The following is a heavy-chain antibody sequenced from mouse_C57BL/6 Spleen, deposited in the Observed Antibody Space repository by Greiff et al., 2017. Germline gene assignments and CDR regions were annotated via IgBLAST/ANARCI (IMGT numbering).Heavy chain of an antibody. CDR3: ARGLGHYAMDY. D-gene: IGHD2-4*01. CDR1: GYTFTSYW. Sequence: VQLQQPGAELVMPGASVKLSCKASGYTFTSYWMHWVKQRPGQGLEWIGEIDPSDSYTNYNQKFKGKSTLTVDKSSSTAYMQLSSLTSEDSAVYDCARGLGHYAMDYWGQGTSVTVSS. CDR2: IDPSDSYT. J-gene: IGHJ4*01. V-gene: IGHV1-69*01.